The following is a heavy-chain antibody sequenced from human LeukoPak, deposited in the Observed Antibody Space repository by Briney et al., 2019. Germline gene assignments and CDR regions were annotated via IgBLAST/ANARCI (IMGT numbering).Heavy chain of an antibody. CDR1: GFTFSNYG. CDR2: IRYDGTNK. V-gene: IGHV3-30*02. CDR3: AKDRGLAVGDY. D-gene: IGHD6-19*01. Sequence: PGGSLRLSCAASGFTFSNYGMHWVRQAPGKGLEWVEFIRYDGTNKDYADSVKGRFTISRDNSKNTLYLQMNSLRAEDTAVYYCAKDRGLAVGDYWGQGTLVTVSS. J-gene: IGHJ4*02.